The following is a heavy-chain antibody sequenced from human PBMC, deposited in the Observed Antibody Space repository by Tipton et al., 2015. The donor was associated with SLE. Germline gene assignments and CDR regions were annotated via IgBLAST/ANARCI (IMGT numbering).Heavy chain of an antibody. D-gene: IGHD3-9*01. CDR3: ARGGHYDILTGYCDY. V-gene: IGHV3-7*03. CDR2: IKQDGSEK. Sequence: SLRLSCAASGFTFSSYWMSWVRQAPGKELEWVANIKQDGSEKYYVDSVKGRFTISRDNAKNSLYLQMNSLRAEDTAVYYCARGGHYDILTGYCDYWGQGTLVTVSS. J-gene: IGHJ4*02. CDR1: GFTFSSYW.